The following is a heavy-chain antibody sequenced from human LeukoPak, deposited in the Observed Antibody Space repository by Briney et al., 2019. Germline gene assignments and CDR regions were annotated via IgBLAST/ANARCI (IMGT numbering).Heavy chain of an antibody. D-gene: IGHD3-9*01. CDR1: GFTFGSYA. CDR2: MSYDGINK. V-gene: IGHV3-30*04. CDR3: ARDRYYDILTGYGWFDP. J-gene: IGHJ5*02. Sequence: PGGSLRLSCAASGFTFGSYAMHWVRRAPGKGLEWVAVMSYDGINKYYADSVKGRFTISRDNSKNTLYLQMNSLRAEDTAMYYCARDRYYDILTGYGWFDPWGQGTLVTVSS.